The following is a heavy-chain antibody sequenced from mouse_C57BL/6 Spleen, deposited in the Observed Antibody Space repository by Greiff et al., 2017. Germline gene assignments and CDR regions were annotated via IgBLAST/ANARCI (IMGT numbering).Heavy chain of an antibody. Sequence: VQLQQSGPELVKPGASVKISCKASGYSFTGYYMNWVKQSPEKSLEWIGEINPSTGGTTYYQKFKAKATLTVDKSSSTAYMQLKSLTSEYSAVYYCARSTFTTASAYWGQGTLVTASA. V-gene: IGHV1-42*01. CDR3: ARSTFTTASAY. CDR1: GYSFTGYY. J-gene: IGHJ3*01. D-gene: IGHD1-1*01. CDR2: INPSTGGT.